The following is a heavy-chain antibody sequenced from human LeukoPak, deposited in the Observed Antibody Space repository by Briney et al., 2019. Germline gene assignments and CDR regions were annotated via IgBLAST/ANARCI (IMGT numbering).Heavy chain of an antibody. D-gene: IGHD3-22*01. CDR3: AKDQEDSSGYYRY. CDR2: ISGSGGST. CDR1: GFTFSSYA. Sequence: GGSLRLSRAASGFTFSSYAMSWVRQAPGKGLEWVSAISGSGGSTYYADSVKGRFTISRDNSKNTLYLQMNSLRAEDTAVYYCAKDQEDSSGYYRYWGQGTLVTVSS. V-gene: IGHV3-23*01. J-gene: IGHJ4*02.